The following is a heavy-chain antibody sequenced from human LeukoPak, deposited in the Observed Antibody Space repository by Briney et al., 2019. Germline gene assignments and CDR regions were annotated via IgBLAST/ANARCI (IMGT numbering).Heavy chain of an antibody. CDR3: ARAATAFQNWFDP. D-gene: IGHD3-3*02. CDR2: ISSDGSNK. J-gene: IGHJ5*02. V-gene: IGHV3-30*14. Sequence: GGSLRLSCAASGFTFSSYTIHWVRQAPGKGLEWVAVISSDGSNKYYADSVKGRFTISRDNSKNTLCLQMNSLRADDTAVYYCARAATAFQNWFDPWGQGTLVTVSS. CDR1: GFTFSSYT.